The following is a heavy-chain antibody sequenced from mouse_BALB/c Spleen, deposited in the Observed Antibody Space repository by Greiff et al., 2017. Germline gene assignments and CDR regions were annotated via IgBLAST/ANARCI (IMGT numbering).Heavy chain of an antibody. CDR3: AREGITSGNFDY. CDR1: GYTFTSYT. D-gene: IGHD1-1*01. V-gene: IGHV1-4*02. Sequence: QVQLKQSAAELARPGASVKMSCKASGYTFTSYTMHWVKQRPGQGLEWIGYINPSSGYTEYNQKFKDKTTLTADKSSSTAYMQLSSLTSEDSAVYYCAREGITSGNFDYWGQGTTLTVSA. J-gene: IGHJ2*01. CDR2: INPSSGYT.